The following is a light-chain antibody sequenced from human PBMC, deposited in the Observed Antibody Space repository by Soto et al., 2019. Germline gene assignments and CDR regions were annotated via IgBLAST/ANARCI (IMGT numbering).Light chain of an antibody. V-gene: IGKV3-20*01. J-gene: IGKJ4*01. CDR3: QQSGRSPLT. CDR1: QSLRTSY. CDR2: GAS. Sequence: EIVLTQSPGTLSLSPGERATLSCRASQSLRTSYLAWYQQKPGPAPRVLIYGASSRATGTPDRFSGSGSATDFTLTITRLAHEYFSIYYCQQSGRSPLTFGGGTRVEIK.